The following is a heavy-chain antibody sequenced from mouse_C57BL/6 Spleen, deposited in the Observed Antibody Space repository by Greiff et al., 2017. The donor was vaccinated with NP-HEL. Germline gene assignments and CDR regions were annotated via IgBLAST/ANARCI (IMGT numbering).Heavy chain of an antibody. V-gene: IGHV5-16*01. Sequence: EVKLVESEGGLVQPGSSMKLSCTASGFTFSDYYMAWVRQVPEKGLEWVANINYDGSSTYYLDSLKSRFIISRDNAKNILYLQMSSLKSEDTATYYCARDYGSSWYFDVWGTGTTVTVSS. CDR1: GFTFSDYY. D-gene: IGHD1-1*01. CDR3: ARDYGSSWYFDV. J-gene: IGHJ1*03. CDR2: INYDGSST.